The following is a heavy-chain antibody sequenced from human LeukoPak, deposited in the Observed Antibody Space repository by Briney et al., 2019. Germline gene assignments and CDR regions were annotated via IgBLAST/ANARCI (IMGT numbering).Heavy chain of an antibody. D-gene: IGHD2-21*01. CDR1: GFTFSSYA. J-gene: IGHJ3*01. CDR2: ISCSGGST. Sequence: GGSLRLSCAASGFTFSSYAMSWVRQAPGKGLEWVSAISCSGGSTYYADSVKGRFTISRDNSKNTPYLQLNSLRAEDTALYYCAKDPVSIGPAFALWGPGTMVTVSS. V-gene: IGHV3-23*01. CDR3: AKDPVSIGPAFAL.